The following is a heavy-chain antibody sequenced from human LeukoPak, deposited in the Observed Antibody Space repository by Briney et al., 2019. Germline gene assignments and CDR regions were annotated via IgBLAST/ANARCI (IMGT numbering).Heavy chain of an antibody. CDR1: GYTFTGYY. Sequence: GASVKVSCKASGYTFTGYYMHWVRQAPGQGLEWMGWINPNSGGTNYAQKFQGRVTMTRDTSISTAYMELSRLRSDDTAVYYCARVDSGSGWYGLDYWGQGTLVTVSS. J-gene: IGHJ4*02. D-gene: IGHD6-19*01. CDR2: INPNSGGT. CDR3: ARVDSGSGWYGLDY. V-gene: IGHV1-2*02.